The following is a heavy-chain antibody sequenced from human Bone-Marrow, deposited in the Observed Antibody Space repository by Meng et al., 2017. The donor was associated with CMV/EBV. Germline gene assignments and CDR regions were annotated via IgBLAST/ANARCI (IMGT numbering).Heavy chain of an antibody. Sequence: SVKVSCKASGGTFSSYAISWVRQAPGQGLEWMGGIIPIFGTANYAQKFQGRVTITTDESTSTAYMELSSLRSEDTAVYYCARENCSSTSCYYGMDVWGQGPTVTVYS. CDR3: ARENCSSTSCYYGMDV. CDR1: GGTFSSYA. V-gene: IGHV1-69*05. D-gene: IGHD2-2*01. J-gene: IGHJ6*02. CDR2: IIPIFGTA.